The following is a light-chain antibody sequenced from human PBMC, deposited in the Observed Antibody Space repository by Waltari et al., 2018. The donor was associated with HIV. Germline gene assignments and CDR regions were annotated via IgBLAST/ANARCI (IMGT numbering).Light chain of an antibody. CDR1: SSDVGPYSL. V-gene: IGLV2-23*01. Sequence: QSALTQPASVSGSPGQSITISCTGTSSDVGPYSLVSWYQHHPGNAPKRMIYEGNKLPSGVSNRFSGSKSGNTASLTISGLQAEDEADYYCSSYTSFSTVLFGGGTKLTVL. CDR3: SSYTSFSTVL. CDR2: EGN. J-gene: IGLJ2*01.